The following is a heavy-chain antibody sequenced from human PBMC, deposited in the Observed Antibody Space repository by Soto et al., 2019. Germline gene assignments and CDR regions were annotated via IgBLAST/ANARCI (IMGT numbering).Heavy chain of an antibody. D-gene: IGHD2-15*01. CDR3: VITSLVVAAATREDY. V-gene: IGHV3-74*01. CDR2: INSDGSST. CDR1: GFTFSSYW. J-gene: IGHJ4*02. Sequence: EVQLVESGGGLVQPGGSLRLSCAASGFTFSSYWMHWVRQAPGKGLVWVSRINSDGSSTSYADSVKGRFTNSRDNAKNTLYLQMNSLRAEDTAVYYCVITSLVVAAATREDYCGQGTLVTVSS.